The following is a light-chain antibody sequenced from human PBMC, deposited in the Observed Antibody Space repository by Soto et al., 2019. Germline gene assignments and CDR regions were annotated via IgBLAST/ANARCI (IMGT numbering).Light chain of an antibody. CDR3: QQYNSYPWT. V-gene: IGKV1-5*03. CDR2: KAS. CDR1: QSISSG. Sequence: IQMTQSPSTRSASVGDRVTITCRASQSISSGLAGYQQKPGKAPKLLVXKASTFESGAPSNFSGSGSGTEFTITISSLQPEDFATYYCQQYNSYPWTFGQGTKVDIK. J-gene: IGKJ1*01.